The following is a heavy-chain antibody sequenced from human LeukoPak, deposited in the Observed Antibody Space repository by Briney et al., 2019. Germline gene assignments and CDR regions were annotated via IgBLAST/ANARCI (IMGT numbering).Heavy chain of an antibody. CDR1: GFTFSDYY. V-gene: IGHV3-21*01. CDR2: ISSSSGYI. J-gene: IGHJ4*02. Sequence: PGGSLRLSCAASGFTFSDYYINWVRQAPGKGLEWVSSISSSSGYIYYADSVKGRFTISRDNAKNSLYLQMNSLRAEDTAVYYCARDNLPYYYDSSGYFGWGQGTLVTVSS. D-gene: IGHD3-22*01. CDR3: ARDNLPYYYDSSGYFG.